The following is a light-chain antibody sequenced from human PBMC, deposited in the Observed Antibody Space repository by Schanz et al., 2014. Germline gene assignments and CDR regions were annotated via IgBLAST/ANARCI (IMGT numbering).Light chain of an antibody. Sequence: DIQMTQSPSSLSASVGDRVTITCRASHSISSNVNWYQQKPGKAPKVVIYAASSLQSGVPSRFSGSGSGTDFTLTISSLQPEDFATYYCQQSYSMPRTFGHGTKVEI. J-gene: IGKJ1*01. CDR3: QQSYSMPRT. CDR2: AAS. V-gene: IGKV1-39*01. CDR1: HSISSN.